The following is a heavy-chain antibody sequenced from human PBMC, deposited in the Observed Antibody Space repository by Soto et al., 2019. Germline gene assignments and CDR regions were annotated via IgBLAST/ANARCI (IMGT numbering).Heavy chain of an antibody. CDR3: AKATTNGGWFNPFDS. J-gene: IGHJ4*02. D-gene: IGHD6-19*01. V-gene: IGHV3-23*01. CDR1: GFGVVKYA. CDR2: LSGSGTST. Sequence: TWGSLSLSCSSSGFGVVKYAMNLVRHSPGKGLEWVSGLSGSGTSTYCADSVKGRFTISRDNSRDTLFLQMNSLTADDTAVYYCAKATTNGGWFNPFDSWGQGALVTVSS.